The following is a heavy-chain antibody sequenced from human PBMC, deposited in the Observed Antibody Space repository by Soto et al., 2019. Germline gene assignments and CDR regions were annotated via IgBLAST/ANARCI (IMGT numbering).Heavy chain of an antibody. D-gene: IGHD3-10*01. V-gene: IGHV4-39*01. CDR2: IYYSGST. CDR1: GGSISSSGYY. J-gene: IGHJ6*03. Sequence: SETVSLTCIVSGGSISSSGYYWGWIRQPPGKGLEWIGSIYYSGSTYYNPSLKSRVTISVDTSKNQFSLKLSSVTAADTAVYYCARQVSGSYYYYYYMDVWGKGTTVTVSS. CDR3: ARQVSGSYYYYYYMDV.